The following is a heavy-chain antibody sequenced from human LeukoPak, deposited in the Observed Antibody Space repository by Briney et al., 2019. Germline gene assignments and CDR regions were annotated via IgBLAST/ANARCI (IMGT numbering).Heavy chain of an antibody. CDR3: ASSSNVDPFTEYYFDY. D-gene: IGHD6-6*01. V-gene: IGHV3-30-3*01. J-gene: IGHJ4*02. Sequence: GGSLRLSCAASGFTFSSYAMPWVRQAPGKGLEWVAVISYDGSNKYYADSVKGRFTISRDNSKNTLYLQMNSLRAEDTAVYYCASSSNVDPFTEYYFDYWGQGTLVTVSS. CDR2: ISYDGSNK. CDR1: GFTFSSYA.